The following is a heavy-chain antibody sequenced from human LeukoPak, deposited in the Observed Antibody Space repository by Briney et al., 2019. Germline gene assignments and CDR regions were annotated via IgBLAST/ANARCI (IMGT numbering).Heavy chain of an antibody. J-gene: IGHJ6*02. D-gene: IGHD3-10*01. V-gene: IGHV3-7*01. CDR1: GFTFSSYW. Sequence: GGSLRLSCAASGFTFSSYWMSWVRQAPGQGREGVANIKQGGSERFYGDSVEGRFTIARHNAKSSLYLQMHSLRAEDTAVYCCARDVKELLWFGELLSGGLSDYYGLDVWGQGTTVTVSS. CDR3: ARDVKELLWFGELLSGGLSDYYGLDV. CDR2: IKQGGSER.